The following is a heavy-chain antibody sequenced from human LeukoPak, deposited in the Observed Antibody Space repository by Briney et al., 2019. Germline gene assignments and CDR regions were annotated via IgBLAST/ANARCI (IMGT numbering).Heavy chain of an antibody. D-gene: IGHD6-13*01. J-gene: IGHJ3*02. V-gene: IGHV4-31*03. CDR3: ARDLQQLVTGGFDI. CDR2: IYYSGTT. Sequence: SETLSLTCTVSGGSISSGDFYWSWIRQHPGKGLEWIGYIYYSGTTYYSPSLKSRVTISLDTTKNQFSLKLSSVTAADTAVYYCARDLQQLVTGGFDIWGQGTMVTVSS. CDR1: GGSISSGDFY.